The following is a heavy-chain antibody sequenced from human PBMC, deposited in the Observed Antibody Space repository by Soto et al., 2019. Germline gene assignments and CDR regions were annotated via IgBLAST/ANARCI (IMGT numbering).Heavy chain of an antibody. J-gene: IGHJ4*02. D-gene: IGHD3-3*01. V-gene: IGHV4-39*01. CDR2: IAYSGST. CDR1: GGSISTSGYY. CDR3: ARRPQGVVVDY. Sequence: QLQLQESGPGLVKPSETLSLTCTVSGGSISTSGYYWGWFRQPPGKGLEWIGSIAYSGSTYYNPSLKSRVAVSADTSKNQFSLKLTSVTAADTAVYYCARRPQGVVVDYWGQGTLVTVSS.